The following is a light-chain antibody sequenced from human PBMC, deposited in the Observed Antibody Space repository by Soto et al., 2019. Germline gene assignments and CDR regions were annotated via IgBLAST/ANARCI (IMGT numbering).Light chain of an antibody. J-gene: IGKJ1*01. V-gene: IGKV1-5*03. Sequence: DIQMTQSPSTLSGSVGDRVTSTCRAGQTISSWLGWYQQKPGKAPKLLIYKASTLKSGVPSRFSGSGSGTEFTLTISSLQPDDFATYYCQHYNSYSEAFGQGTKVDIK. CDR3: QHYNSYSEA. CDR1: QTISSW. CDR2: KAS.